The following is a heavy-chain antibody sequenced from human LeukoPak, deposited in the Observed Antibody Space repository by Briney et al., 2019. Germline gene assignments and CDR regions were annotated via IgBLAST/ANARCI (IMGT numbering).Heavy chain of an antibody. CDR3: AKDRVVIRGDCFDY. CDR2: ISGSGGSI. V-gene: IGHV3-23*01. Sequence: PGGSLRLSCAASGFTFSSYAMSWVRQAPGKGLEWVSSISGSGGSIYYADSVKGRFTISRDNSKNTLYLEMNSLRAEDTAVYYCAKDRVVIRGDCFDYWGQGTLVTVSS. CDR1: GFTFSSYA. J-gene: IGHJ4*02. D-gene: IGHD3-22*01.